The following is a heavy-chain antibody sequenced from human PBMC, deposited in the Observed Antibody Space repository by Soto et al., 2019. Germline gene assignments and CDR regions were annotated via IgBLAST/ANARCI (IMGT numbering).Heavy chain of an antibody. V-gene: IGHV4-34*01. J-gene: IGHJ4*02. CDR2: IYYSGST. CDR3: ARRTVNIRTFYSGLKTHCFDY. Sequence: PSETLSLTCAVYGGSFSGYYWSWIRQPPGKGLEWIGSIYYSGSTYYNPSLQSRIAISVDTSKNQFSQKLKSVTAADTAIYYCARRTVNIRTFYSGLKTHCFDYWGQGAPVTVSS. CDR1: GGSFSGYY. D-gene: IGHD6-19*01.